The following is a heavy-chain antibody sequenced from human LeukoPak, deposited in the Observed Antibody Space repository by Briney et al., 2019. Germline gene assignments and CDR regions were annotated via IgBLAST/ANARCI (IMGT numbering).Heavy chain of an antibody. CDR3: AKGNQITFGGVIVHSPAHYFDY. J-gene: IGHJ4*02. D-gene: IGHD3-16*02. Sequence: GGSLRLSCAASGFTSSSYAMSWVRQAPGGGLEWVSAITRSGDNTFYTDSVKGRFTISRDNAKNSLYLQMNSLRAEDTALYYCAKGNQITFGGVIVHSPAHYFDYWGQGTLVTVSS. V-gene: IGHV3-23*01. CDR1: GFTSSSYA. CDR2: ITRSGDNT.